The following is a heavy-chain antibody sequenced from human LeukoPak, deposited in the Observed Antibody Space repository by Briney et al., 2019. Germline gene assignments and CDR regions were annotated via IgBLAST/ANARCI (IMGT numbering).Heavy chain of an antibody. CDR1: GYTFTSYG. Sequence: TSVKVSCKASGYTFTSYGINWVRQATGQGLEWMGWMNPNSGNTGYAQKFQGRVTMTRNTSISTAYMELSSLRSEDTAVYYCARGLFGQNAFDIWGQGTMVTVSS. J-gene: IGHJ3*02. V-gene: IGHV1-8*02. CDR3: ARGLFGQNAFDI. CDR2: MNPNSGNT. D-gene: IGHD3-10*02.